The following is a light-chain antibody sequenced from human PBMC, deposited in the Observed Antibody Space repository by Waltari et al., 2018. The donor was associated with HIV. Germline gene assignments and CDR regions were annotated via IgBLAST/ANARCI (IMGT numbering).Light chain of an antibody. J-gene: IGLJ2*01. CDR3: GTWDSSVSAGV. CDR1: TSNIGKNF. V-gene: IGLV1-51*01. CDR2: DNN. Sequence: QSVLTRPPSVSAAPGQKVTFSCSGSTSNIGKNFVSWYQQHPEAAPKLIIYDNNKRPAGVPDRFSGSKAATSATRAITGLQTGDEADYYCGTWDSSVSAGVFGGGTKLTVL.